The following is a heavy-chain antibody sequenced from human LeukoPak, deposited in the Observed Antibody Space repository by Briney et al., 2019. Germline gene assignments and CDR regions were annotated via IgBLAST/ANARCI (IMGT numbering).Heavy chain of an antibody. V-gene: IGHV3-23*01. CDR1: GFTFSSYA. D-gene: IGHD6-6*01. CDR2: ISGSGGST. CDR3: AKVPIIAARPAYFDY. Sequence: GGSLRLSCAVSGFTFSSYAMSWVRQAPGKGLEWVSAISGSGGSTYYADSVKGRFTISRDNSKNTLSLQMNSPRAEDTAVYYCAKVPIIAARPAYFDYWGQGTLVTVSS. J-gene: IGHJ4*02.